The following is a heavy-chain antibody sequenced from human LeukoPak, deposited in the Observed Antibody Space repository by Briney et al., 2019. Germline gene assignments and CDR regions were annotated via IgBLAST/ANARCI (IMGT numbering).Heavy chain of an antibody. J-gene: IGHJ5*02. Sequence: SETLSLTCTVSGGSISSYYWSWIRQPPGKGLEWIGYIYYSGSTNYNPSLKSRVTISVDTSKNQFSLKLSSVTAADTAVYYCARDQGISGDWFDPWGQGTLVTVSS. D-gene: IGHD6-13*01. CDR1: GGSISSYY. CDR3: ARDQGISGDWFDP. CDR2: IYYSGST. V-gene: IGHV4-59*01.